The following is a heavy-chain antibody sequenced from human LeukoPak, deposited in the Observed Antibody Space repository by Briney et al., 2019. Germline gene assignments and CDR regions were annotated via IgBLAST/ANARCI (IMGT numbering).Heavy chain of an antibody. CDR1: GYSISSGYY. CDR2: IYHRGNT. D-gene: IGHD5-18*01. V-gene: IGHV4-38-2*01. J-gene: IGHJ4*02. CDR3: ARVDTSMIIDY. Sequence: SETLSLTCAVSGYSISSGYYWGWIRQPPGKGLEWIGSIYHRGNTYYNPSLKSRVTMSVDTSNNQFSLKLSSVTAADTALYYCARVDTSMIIDYWGQGTLVIVSS.